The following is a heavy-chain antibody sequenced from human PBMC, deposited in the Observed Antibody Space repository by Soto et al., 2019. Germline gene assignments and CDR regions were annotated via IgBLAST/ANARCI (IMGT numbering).Heavy chain of an antibody. CDR1: GYSFTSYW. CDR2: IYPGDSDT. J-gene: IGHJ6*03. V-gene: IGHV5-51*01. Sequence: GESLKISCKGSGYSFTSYWIGWVRQMPGKGLEWMGIIYPGDSDTRYSPSFQGQVTISADKSISTAYLQWSSLEASDTAMYYCARSYYGSPYYYYYMDVWGKGTTVTVSS. D-gene: IGHD3-10*01. CDR3: ARSYYGSPYYYYYMDV.